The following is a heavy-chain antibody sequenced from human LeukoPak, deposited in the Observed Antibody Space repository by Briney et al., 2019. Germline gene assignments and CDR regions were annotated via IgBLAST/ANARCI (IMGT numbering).Heavy chain of an antibody. J-gene: IGHJ4*02. CDR3: AKGYYYDSSGYLDY. CDR1: GFTFDDYA. D-gene: IGHD3-22*01. Sequence: PGRSLRLSCAASGFTFDDYAMHWDRHAPGKGLVWVSGIRWYSGSIGYADSVKGRFTISKDNAKTYLYLQMNSLRAEDMALYYCAKGYYYDSSGYLDYWGQGTLVTVST. V-gene: IGHV3-9*03. CDR2: IRWYSGSI.